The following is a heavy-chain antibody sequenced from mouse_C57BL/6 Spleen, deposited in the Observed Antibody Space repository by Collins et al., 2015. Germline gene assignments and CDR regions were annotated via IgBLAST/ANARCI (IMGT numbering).Heavy chain of an antibody. Sequence: YMNWVKQSHGKSLEWIGDINPNNGGTSCNQKFKGKATLTVDKSSSTAYMEFRSLTSEDSAVYYCAKRRAGTRWYFDVWGTGTTVTVSS. J-gene: IGHJ1*03. CDR2: INPNNGGT. D-gene: IGHD3-3*01. CDR3: AKRRAGTRWYFDV. V-gene: IGHV1-26*01. CDR1: Y.